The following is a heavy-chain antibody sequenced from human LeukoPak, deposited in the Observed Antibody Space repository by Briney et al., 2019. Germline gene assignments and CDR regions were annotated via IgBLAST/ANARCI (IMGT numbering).Heavy chain of an antibody. D-gene: IGHD3-10*01. CDR2: ISSSSSYI. Sequence: GGSLRLSCAASGFTFSSYSMNWVRQAPGKGLEWVSSISSSSSYIYYADSVKGRFTISRDNAKNSLYLQMNSLRAEDTAVYYCARDLHPITMVRRQPWGQGTLVTVSS. V-gene: IGHV3-21*01. CDR1: GFTFSSYS. CDR3: ARDLHPITMVRRQP. J-gene: IGHJ5*02.